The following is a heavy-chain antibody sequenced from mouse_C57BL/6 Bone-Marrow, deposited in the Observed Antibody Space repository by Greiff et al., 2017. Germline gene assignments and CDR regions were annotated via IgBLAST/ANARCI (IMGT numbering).Heavy chain of an antibody. D-gene: IGHD1-1*01. CDR2: IYPGSGNT. Sequence: QVQLKESGAELVRPGASVKLSCKASGYTFTDYYINWVKQRPGQGLEWIARIYPGSGNTYYNEKFKGKATLTAEKSSSTAYMQLSSLTSEDSAVYFCAIYYCGSSYDWGQGTTLTVSS. V-gene: IGHV1-76*01. CDR1: GYTFTDYY. CDR3: AIYYCGSSYD. J-gene: IGHJ2*01.